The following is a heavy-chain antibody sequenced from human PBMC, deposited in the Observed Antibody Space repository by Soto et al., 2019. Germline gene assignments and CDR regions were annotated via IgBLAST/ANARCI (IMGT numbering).Heavy chain of an antibody. D-gene: IGHD6-6*01. CDR1: GFTFSSYA. Sequence: GGSLRLSCAASGFTFSSYAMHWVRQAPGKGLEWVAVISYDGSNKYYADPVKGRFTISRDNSKNTLYLQMNSLRAEDTAVYYCARSQRYSSSSGGMDVWGQGTTVTVSS. CDR2: ISYDGSNK. V-gene: IGHV3-30-3*01. J-gene: IGHJ6*02. CDR3: ARSQRYSSSSGGMDV.